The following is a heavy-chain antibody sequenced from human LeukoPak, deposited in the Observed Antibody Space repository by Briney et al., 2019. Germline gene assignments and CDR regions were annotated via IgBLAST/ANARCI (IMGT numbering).Heavy chain of an antibody. D-gene: IGHD3-10*01. CDR1: GFTFKDSW. V-gene: IGHV3-74*01. CDR3: AKEHGYYYDSGSTD. CDR2: INGDGSDT. J-gene: IGHJ4*02. Sequence: GVSLRLSCAASGFTFKDSWMYWVRQAPGKGLEWVSRINGDGSDTNYVDSVKGRFTISRDNAKDTLYLQMNSLRAEDTAVYYCAKEHGYYYDSGSTDWGQGTLVTVSS.